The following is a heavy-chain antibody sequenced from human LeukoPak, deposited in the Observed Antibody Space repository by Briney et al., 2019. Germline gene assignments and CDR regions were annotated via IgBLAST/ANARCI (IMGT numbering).Heavy chain of an antibody. Sequence: PSETLSLTCTVSGGSISSYYWSWIRQPAGKGLEWIGRIYTSGSTNYNPSLKSRVTISVDTSKNQFSLKLSSVTAADTAVYYCARAIDSSCPGCYYYMDVWGKGTTVTVSS. J-gene: IGHJ6*03. D-gene: IGHD6-13*01. CDR2: IYTSGST. V-gene: IGHV4-4*07. CDR3: ARAIDSSCPGCYYYMDV. CDR1: GGSISSYY.